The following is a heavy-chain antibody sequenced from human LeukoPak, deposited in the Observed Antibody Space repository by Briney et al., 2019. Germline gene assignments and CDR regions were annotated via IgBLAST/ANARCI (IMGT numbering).Heavy chain of an antibody. CDR2: IWYDGGNK. Sequence: PGRSLRLSCAASGFTFSTYGMHWVRQAPGKGLEWVAVIWYDGGNKYYADSVKGRFTISRDNSKNTLYLQMNSLRAEDTAVYYCAQGYSSHLDPWGQGTLVTVSS. J-gene: IGHJ5*02. V-gene: IGHV3-33*06. CDR3: AQGYSSHLDP. CDR1: GFTFSTYG. D-gene: IGHD6-19*01.